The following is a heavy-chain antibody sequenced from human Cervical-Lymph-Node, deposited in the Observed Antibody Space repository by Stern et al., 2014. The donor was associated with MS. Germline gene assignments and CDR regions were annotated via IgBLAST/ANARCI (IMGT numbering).Heavy chain of an antibody. V-gene: IGHV3-33*01. Sequence: QVQLVQSGGGVVQPGRSLRLSCAASGFTFSSYGMHWVRQAPGKGLEWVAVIYYDGRNKYYADSVKGRFTISRDNPKNTVFLQMNSLRAEDTAVYYCARELGYGSSPLDYWGQGTLVTVSS. CDR3: ARELGYGSSPLDY. CDR2: IYYDGRNK. J-gene: IGHJ4*02. CDR1: GFTFSSYG. D-gene: IGHD3-9*01.